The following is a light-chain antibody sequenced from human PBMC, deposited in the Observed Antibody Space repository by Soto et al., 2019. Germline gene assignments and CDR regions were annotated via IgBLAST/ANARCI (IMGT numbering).Light chain of an antibody. CDR2: GAF. CDR1: QSLTGSY. Sequence: SELNQSSCTLSLSPGERATLSCRASQSLTGSYLAWYQQKPGQAPRLLIYGAFSRATGIPDRFSGSGSGTDFSLTISRLEPEDCAVYYCQQYGNSITFGGGTMVDI. CDR3: QQYGNSIT. J-gene: IGKJ4*01. V-gene: IGKV3-20*01.